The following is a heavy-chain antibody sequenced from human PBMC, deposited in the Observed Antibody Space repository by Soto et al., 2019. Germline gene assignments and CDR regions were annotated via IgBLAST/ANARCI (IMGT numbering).Heavy chain of an antibody. CDR1: GFTFSSYS. V-gene: IGHV3-21*01. CDR2: ISSSSSYI. D-gene: IGHD4-4*01. Sequence: GGSLRLSCAASGFTFSSYSMNWVRQAPGKGLEWVSSISSSSSYIYYADSVKGRFTISRDNAKNSLYLQMNSLGAEDTAVYYCARDRLQSFDYWGQGTLVTVSS. J-gene: IGHJ4*02. CDR3: ARDRLQSFDY.